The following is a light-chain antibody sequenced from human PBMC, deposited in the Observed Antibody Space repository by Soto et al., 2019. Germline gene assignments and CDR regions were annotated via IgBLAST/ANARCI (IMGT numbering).Light chain of an antibody. Sequence: IPFTQWPLISRLPPGERATLPCRASQSVSSYLAWYQQKPGQTPRLLIYDASNRATGIPARFSGSGSGTDFTLTISSLEPEDFAVYFCQQRRRWPITFGRGTKV. CDR1: QSVSSY. V-gene: IGKV3-11*01. CDR2: DAS. CDR3: QQRRRWPIT. J-gene: IGKJ4*01.